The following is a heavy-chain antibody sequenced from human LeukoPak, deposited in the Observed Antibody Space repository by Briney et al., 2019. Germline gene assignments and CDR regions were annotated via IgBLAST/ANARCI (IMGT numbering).Heavy chain of an antibody. D-gene: IGHD3-3*02. CDR1: GNSIISAYY. J-gene: IGHJ4*02. V-gene: IGHV4-38-2*02. Sequence: SETLSLACTVSGNSIISAYYRGWIRQPPGKGLEWIGNIYHSGTTYYNRSLRSRVTISVDTSTNHFSLKLSSLPAADPPVYYCARRNYAFYYFHYWGQGTLVIVSS. CDR3: ARRNYAFYYFHY. CDR2: IYHSGTT.